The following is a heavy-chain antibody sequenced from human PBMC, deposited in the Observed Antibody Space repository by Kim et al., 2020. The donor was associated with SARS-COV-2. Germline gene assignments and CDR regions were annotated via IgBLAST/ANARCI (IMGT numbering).Heavy chain of an antibody. CDR1: GYSFTSYW. CDR2: IYPGDSDT. V-gene: IGHV5-51*01. CDR3: ARAYCSSTSCYIGPFDY. D-gene: IGHD2-2*02. Sequence: GESLKISCKGSGYSFTSYWIGWVRQMPGKGLEWMGIIYPGDSDTRYSPSFQGQVTISADKSISTAYLQWSSLKASDTAMYYCARAYCSSTSCYIGPFDYCCQGTLVTVSS. J-gene: IGHJ4*02.